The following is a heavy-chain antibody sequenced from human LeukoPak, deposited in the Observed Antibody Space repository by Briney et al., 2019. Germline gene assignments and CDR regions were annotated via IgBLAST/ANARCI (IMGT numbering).Heavy chain of an antibody. CDR2: TYYRSKWYN. V-gene: IGHV6-1*01. Sequence: SQTLSLTCAISGDSVSSNSAAWTWIRQSPSRGLEWLGRTYYRSKWYNDYAVSVQSRITINPDTSKNQFSLQLNSVTPEDTAVYYCARGRVTTIANYYYYIDVWGKGTTVTVSS. D-gene: IGHD4-17*01. J-gene: IGHJ6*03. CDR1: GDSVSSNSAA. CDR3: ARGRVTTIANYYYYIDV.